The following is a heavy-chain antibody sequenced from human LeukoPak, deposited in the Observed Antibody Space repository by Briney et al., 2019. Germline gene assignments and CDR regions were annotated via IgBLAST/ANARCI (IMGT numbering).Heavy chain of an antibody. J-gene: IGHJ5*02. D-gene: IGHD3-22*01. CDR1: GGSISSGDYY. V-gene: IGHV4-30-4*01. Sequence: PSQTLSLTCTVSGGSISSGDYYWSWIRQPPGKGLEWSAYMYYSGSTYYNPSLQSRVTMSADTSKNQLSLKLSSVTAADTAVYYCARPYYYDSRIDPWGQGILVTVSS. CDR3: ARPYYYDSRIDP. CDR2: MYYSGST.